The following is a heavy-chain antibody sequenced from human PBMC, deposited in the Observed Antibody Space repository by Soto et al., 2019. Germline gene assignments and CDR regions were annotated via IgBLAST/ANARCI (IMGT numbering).Heavy chain of an antibody. CDR3: ASHPDDAYTLGY. J-gene: IGHJ4*02. D-gene: IGHD3-16*01. CDR2: IIPIFGTA. Sequence: QVQLVQSGAEVKKPGSSVKVSCKASGGTFSSYAISWVRQAPGQGLEWMGGIIPIFGTANYAQKFQGRVTITADESTSTAYMELRSLSSEDTAMYYCASHPDDAYTLGYWGQGTLVTVSS. V-gene: IGHV1-69*01. CDR1: GGTFSSYA.